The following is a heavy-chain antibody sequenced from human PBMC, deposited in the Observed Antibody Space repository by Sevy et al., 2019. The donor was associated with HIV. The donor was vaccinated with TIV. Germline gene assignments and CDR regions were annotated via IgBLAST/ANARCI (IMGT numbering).Heavy chain of an antibody. J-gene: IGHJ6*02. CDR2: ISDSGVST. V-gene: IGHV3-23*01. CDR3: ARRPDFGRVILTGVMDV. D-gene: IGHD3-3*01. CDR1: GFTFSTYA. Sequence: GGSLRLSCAASGFTFSTYAMSWVRQTPGKGLQWVSVISDSGVSTYYAVSVQGRFTISRDNSKNTMYLQMNSLRAEDTAVSYCARRPDFGRVILTGVMDVWGQGTTVTVSS.